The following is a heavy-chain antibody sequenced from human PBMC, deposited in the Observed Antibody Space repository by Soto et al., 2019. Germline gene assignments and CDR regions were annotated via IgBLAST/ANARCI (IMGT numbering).Heavy chain of an antibody. J-gene: IGHJ6*02. V-gene: IGHV3-21*01. D-gene: IGHD2-2*02. CDR3: ARDGSSNSWYSTDV. CDR1: GFTFSTYT. Sequence: PGGSLRLSCAASGFTFSTYTMNWVRKAPGKGLEWVSSISSSSGYMYYADSVKGRFTISRDNAKKSLYLQMNSLRAEDTAVYYCARDGSSNSWYSTDVWGQGTTVTVSS. CDR2: ISSSSGYM.